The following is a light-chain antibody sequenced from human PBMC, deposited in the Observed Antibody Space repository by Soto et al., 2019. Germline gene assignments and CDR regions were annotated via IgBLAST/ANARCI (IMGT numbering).Light chain of an antibody. Sequence: DIQLTQSPSFLSASLGDRVTITCRASQGISSFLAWYQQKPPKAPELLIYGASTLQSGVPSRFSGSGSGTEFTLTISSLQPEDFATYYCQQLNTYPVTFAQGTRLEI. CDR3: QQLNTYPVT. J-gene: IGKJ5*01. CDR2: GAS. CDR1: QGISSF. V-gene: IGKV1-9*01.